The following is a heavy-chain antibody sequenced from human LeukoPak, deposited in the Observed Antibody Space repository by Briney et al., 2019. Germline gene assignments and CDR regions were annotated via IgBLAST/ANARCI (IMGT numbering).Heavy chain of an antibody. D-gene: IGHD4-23*01. Sequence: PGGSLRLSCAASGFTFSSYWMSWVRQAPGKGLEWVANIKQDGSEKYYVDSMKGRFTISRDNAKNSLYLQMNSLRAEDTAVYYCARDRGGRGSTVVTPFDYWGQGTLVTVSS. V-gene: IGHV3-7*05. J-gene: IGHJ4*02. CDR1: GFTFSSYW. CDR2: IKQDGSEK. CDR3: ARDRGGRGSTVVTPFDY.